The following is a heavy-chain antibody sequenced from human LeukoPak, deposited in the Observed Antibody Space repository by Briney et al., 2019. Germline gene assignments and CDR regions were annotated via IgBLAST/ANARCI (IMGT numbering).Heavy chain of an antibody. CDR1: GFTFSSYA. J-gene: IGHJ4*02. V-gene: IGHV3-30*04. CDR3: ARDARTVTLDY. D-gene: IGHD4-11*01. Sequence: GGSLRLSCAASGFTFSSYAMHWVRQAPGKGLEWVAVISYDGSNKYYADSVKGRFTISRDNAKNSLYLQMNSLRAEDTAVYYCARDARTVTLDYWGPGTRVTVSS. CDR2: ISYDGSNK.